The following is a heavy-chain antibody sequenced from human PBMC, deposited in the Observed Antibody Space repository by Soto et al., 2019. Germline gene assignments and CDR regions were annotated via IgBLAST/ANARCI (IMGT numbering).Heavy chain of an antibody. V-gene: IGHV3-23*01. CDR2: ISGGAYST. CDR3: AKAQRVVVVAPSGNDF. CDR1: GFTFNNYA. Sequence: EVQLLESGGGLGQPGGSLRLSCAASGFTFNNYAMSWVRQAPGKGLEWVSSISGGAYSTYYADSVKGRFSISRDNSKNTLYLQMSSLRAEDTAVYYCAKAQRVVVVAPSGNDFWGQGTQVTVSS. J-gene: IGHJ4*02. D-gene: IGHD2-15*01.